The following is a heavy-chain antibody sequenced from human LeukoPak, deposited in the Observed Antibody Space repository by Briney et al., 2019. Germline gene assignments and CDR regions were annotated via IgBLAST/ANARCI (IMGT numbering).Heavy chain of an antibody. D-gene: IGHD2-21*02. CDR1: GFTFSSYW. V-gene: IGHV3-7*01. CDR3: AKEGDCGGDCYLDY. CDR2: IKQDGSEK. J-gene: IGHJ4*02. Sequence: GGSLRLSCAASGFTFSSYWMSWVRQAPGKGLEWVANIKQDGSEKYYVVSVKGRFTISRDNAKNSVYLQMNSLRAEDTAVYYCAKEGDCGGDCYLDYWGQGTLVTVSS.